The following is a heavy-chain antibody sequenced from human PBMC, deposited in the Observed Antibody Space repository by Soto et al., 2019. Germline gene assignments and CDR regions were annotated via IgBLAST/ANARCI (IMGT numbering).Heavy chain of an antibody. CDR3: ARARMVRGIIYCYGMDV. V-gene: IGHV4-31*03. CDR1: GGSISSDGNY. J-gene: IGHJ6*02. D-gene: IGHD3-10*01. Sequence: QVQLQESGPGLVKSSQTLSLTCTVSGGSISSDGNYWSWIRQHPGKGLEWIGYIYYSGSTYYNPSLKIRVTISVDTSKNQFSLKLNSVTAADTAVYYCARARMVRGIIYCYGMDVWGQGTTVTVSS. CDR2: IYYSGST.